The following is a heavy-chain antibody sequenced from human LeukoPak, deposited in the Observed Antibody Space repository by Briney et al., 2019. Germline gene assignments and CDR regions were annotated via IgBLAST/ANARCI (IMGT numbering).Heavy chain of an antibody. CDR3: AGSAPSVVVDWFDP. Sequence: PGGSLRLSCAASGFTFSSYSMNWVRQAPGKGLEWVSSISSSSSYIYYADSVKGRFTISRDNAKNSLYLQMNSLRAEDTAVYYCAGSAPSVVVDWFDPWGQGTLVTVSS. V-gene: IGHV3-21*01. CDR2: ISSSSSYI. CDR1: GFTFSSYS. J-gene: IGHJ5*02. D-gene: IGHD2-21*01.